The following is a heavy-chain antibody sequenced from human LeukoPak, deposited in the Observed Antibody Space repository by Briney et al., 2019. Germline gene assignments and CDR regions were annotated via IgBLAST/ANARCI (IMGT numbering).Heavy chain of an antibody. CDR2: INHSGST. D-gene: IGHD5-12*01. CDR3: ARDDSGYGPYYFDY. Sequence: SETLSLTCTVSGGSISGYYWSWIRQPPGKGLEWIGEINHSGSTNYNPSLKSRVTISVDTSKNQFSLKLSSVTAADTAVYYCARDDSGYGPYYFDYWGQGTLVTVSS. J-gene: IGHJ4*02. V-gene: IGHV4-34*01. CDR1: GGSISGYY.